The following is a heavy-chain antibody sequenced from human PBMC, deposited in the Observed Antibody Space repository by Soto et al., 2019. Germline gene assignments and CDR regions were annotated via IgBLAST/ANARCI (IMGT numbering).Heavy chain of an antibody. CDR3: ARGMTTVTTIDY. CDR2: IYHSGST. D-gene: IGHD4-4*01. V-gene: IGHV4-30-2*01. J-gene: IGHJ4*02. CDR1: GGSISSGGYS. Sequence: SETLSLTCAVSGGSISSGGYSWSWIRQPPGKGLEWIGYIYHSGSTYYNPSLKSRVTISVDRTKNQFSLKLSSVTAADTAVYYCARGMTTVTTIDYWGQGTLVTVSS.